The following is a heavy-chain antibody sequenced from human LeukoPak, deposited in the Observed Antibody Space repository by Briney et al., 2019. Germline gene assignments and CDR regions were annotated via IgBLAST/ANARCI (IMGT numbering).Heavy chain of an antibody. Sequence: GASVKVSCKASGYTFTSYGISWVRQAPGQGLEWMGWISAYNGNTNYAQKLQGRVTMTTDTSTSTAYMELRSLRSDDTAVYYCARVLRQQLANNWFDPWGQGTLVTVSS. J-gene: IGHJ5*02. CDR2: ISAYNGNT. CDR3: ARVLRQQLANNWFDP. V-gene: IGHV1-18*01. CDR1: GYTFTSYG. D-gene: IGHD6-13*01.